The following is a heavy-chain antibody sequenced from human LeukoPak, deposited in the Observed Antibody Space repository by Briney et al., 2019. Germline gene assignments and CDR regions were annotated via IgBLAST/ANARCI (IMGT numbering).Heavy chain of an antibody. CDR2: IDYSGTS. CDR1: GGSISSRSYS. Sequence: PSETLSLTCSVSGGSISSRSYSWGWIRQPPGKGLEWIGSIDYSGTSYYTPSLKSRITISVDTSKNQFSLRLSSVTAADTAVYYCARDDLRSDWFDPWGQGTLVIVSS. J-gene: IGHJ5*02. CDR3: ARDDLRSDWFDP. V-gene: IGHV4-39*07.